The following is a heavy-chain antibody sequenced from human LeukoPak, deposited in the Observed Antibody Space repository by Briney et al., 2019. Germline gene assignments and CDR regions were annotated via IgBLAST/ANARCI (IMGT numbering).Heavy chain of an antibody. V-gene: IGHV4-30-4*02. CDR2: IYYSGST. CDR3: ARAQGIAAAGDTNRYFDY. J-gene: IGHJ4*02. D-gene: IGHD6-13*01. Sequence: PSETLSLTCTVSGGSISSGDYYWGWIRQPPGKGLEWIGYIYYSGSTYYKPSLKSRVTISVDTSKNQFSLKLSSVTAADTAVYYCARAQGIAAAGDTNRYFDYWGQGTLVTVSS. CDR1: GGSISSGDYY.